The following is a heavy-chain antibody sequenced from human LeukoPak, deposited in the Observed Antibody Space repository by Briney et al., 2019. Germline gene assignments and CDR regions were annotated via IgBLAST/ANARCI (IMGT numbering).Heavy chain of an antibody. J-gene: IGHJ4*02. V-gene: IGHV4-4*07. CDR1: TASMNSYF. CDR2: IYTTGTT. CDR3: GRQGYTASYYFLDY. Sequence: SETLSLTCSVSTASMNSYFWGWVRQPAGKGLEWIGRIYTTGTTNYSPSLKSRLSMSVDTSKNQFSLRLTSVTAEDTAVYYCGRQGYTASYYFLDYWSQGALVTVSS. D-gene: IGHD1-26*01.